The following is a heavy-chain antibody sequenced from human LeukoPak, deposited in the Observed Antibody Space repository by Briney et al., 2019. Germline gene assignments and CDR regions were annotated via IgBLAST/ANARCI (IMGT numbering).Heavy chain of an antibody. Sequence: GGSLRLSCAASGFSFRSFWMSWVRQAPGKGLEWVASIKEDGSDKYYVESVKGRFTISRENARNSLYLQMNSLRAEDTAVYYCARVLWFGGIYYFDYWGQGALVTVSS. CDR3: ARVLWFGGIYYFDY. V-gene: IGHV3-7*04. J-gene: IGHJ4*02. D-gene: IGHD3-10*01. CDR2: IKEDGSDK. CDR1: GFSFRSFW.